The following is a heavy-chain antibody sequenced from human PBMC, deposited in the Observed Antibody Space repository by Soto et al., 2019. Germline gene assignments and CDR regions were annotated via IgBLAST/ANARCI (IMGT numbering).Heavy chain of an antibody. Sequence: EVQLVETGGGLIQPGGSLRLSCAASGFTVSSNYMSWVRQAPGKGLEWVAVIYSGGSTYYADSVKGRFTISRDNSKNTLYLQMNSLRPEDTAVYYCARALGTGRCFDYWGQGTLVTVSS. J-gene: IGHJ4*02. CDR1: GFTVSSNY. CDR3: ARALGTGRCFDY. V-gene: IGHV3-53*02. CDR2: IYSGGST. D-gene: IGHD7-27*01.